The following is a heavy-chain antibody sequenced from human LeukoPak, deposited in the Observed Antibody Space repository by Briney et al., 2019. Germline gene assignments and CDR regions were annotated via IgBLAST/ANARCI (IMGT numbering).Heavy chain of an antibody. CDR3: ATQKNDFWSGSSYDAFDI. Sequence: PGGSLRLSCAASGFTVSSNYMSWIRQAPGKGLEWVSYISSSGNTKYYADSVKGRFTISRDNAKNSLYLQMNSLRAEDTAVYYCATQKNDFWSGSSYDAFDIWGQGTMVTVSS. J-gene: IGHJ3*02. CDR1: GFTVSSNY. D-gene: IGHD3-3*01. CDR2: ISSSGNTK. V-gene: IGHV3-11*01.